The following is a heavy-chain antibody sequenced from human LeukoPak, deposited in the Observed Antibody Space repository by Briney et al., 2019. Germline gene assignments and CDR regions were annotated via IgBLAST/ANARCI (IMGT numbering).Heavy chain of an antibody. J-gene: IGHJ4*02. CDR2: IYSGGST. CDR3: ARDDIFTGYRDY. CDR1: GFTVSSNY. Sequence: GGSLRLSCAASGFTVSSNYMSWVRQAPGKGLEWVSVIYSGGSTYYADSVKGRFAISRDNFKNTPYLQMNSLRAEDTAVYYCARDDIFTGYRDYWGQGTLVTVSS. V-gene: IGHV3-53*01. D-gene: IGHD3-9*01.